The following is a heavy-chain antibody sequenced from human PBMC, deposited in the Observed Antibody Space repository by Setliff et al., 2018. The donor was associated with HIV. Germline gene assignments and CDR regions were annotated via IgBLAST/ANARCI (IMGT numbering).Heavy chain of an antibody. CDR1: GGTFSLHY. CDR2: INHSGGT. V-gene: IGHV4-34*01. Sequence: SETLSLTCAVSGGTFSLHYYTWIRQSPLRGLEWIGEINHSGGTRYNPSLESRVTMSLDTSKNQFSLKLTSVTAADTAVYYCARMVVVPPTHNWFDPWGQGTLVTVSS. J-gene: IGHJ5*02. CDR3: ARMVVVPPTHNWFDP. D-gene: IGHD2-15*01.